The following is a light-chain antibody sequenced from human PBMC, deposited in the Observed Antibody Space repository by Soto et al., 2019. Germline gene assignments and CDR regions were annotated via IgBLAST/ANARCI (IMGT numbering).Light chain of an antibody. CDR1: ESVTIW. CDR3: EQYDSRSPWT. CDR2: DAS. V-gene: IGKV1-5*01. Sequence: DIQLTQSPSSLSASVGDRVTITCRASESVTIWVAWYQQKPGKAPRLLIYDASTLEGGVPSRFSASGSGTEFTLTISSLQPDDFSTYYCEQYDSRSPWTFGQGTKIEIK. J-gene: IGKJ1*01.